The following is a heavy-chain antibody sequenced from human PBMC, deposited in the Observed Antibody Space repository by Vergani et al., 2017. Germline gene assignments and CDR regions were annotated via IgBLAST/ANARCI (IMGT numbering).Heavy chain of an antibody. CDR2: ISYDGSNK. CDR1: GFTFSSYA. J-gene: IGHJ6*03. Sequence: QVQLVESGGGVVQPGRSLRLSCAASGFTFSSYAMHWVRQAPGKGLEWVAVISYDGSNKYYADSVKGRFTISRDNSKNTLYLQMNSLRAEDTAVYYCARDREEIVVVPAATSYYYYYMDVWGKGTTVTVSS. V-gene: IGHV3-30-3*01. D-gene: IGHD2-2*01. CDR3: ARDREEIVVVPAATSYYYYYMDV.